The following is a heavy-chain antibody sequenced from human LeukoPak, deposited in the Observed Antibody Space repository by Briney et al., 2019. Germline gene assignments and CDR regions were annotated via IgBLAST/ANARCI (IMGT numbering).Heavy chain of an antibody. Sequence: PSETLSLTCTVSGYSINSGYYWDWIRQPPGMGLEWIGSLFHSGTTYYNPSLKSRVSISLGTSKNQFSLKMNSVTASDTAVYYCARAGATTGHDTFDIWGQGTMVSVSS. CDR2: LFHSGTT. V-gene: IGHV4-38-2*02. D-gene: IGHD1-1*01. CDR3: ARAGATTGHDTFDI. J-gene: IGHJ3*02. CDR1: GYSINSGYY.